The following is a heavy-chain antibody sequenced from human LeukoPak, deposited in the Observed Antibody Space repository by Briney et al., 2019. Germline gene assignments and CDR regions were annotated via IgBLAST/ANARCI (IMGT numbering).Heavy chain of an antibody. CDR2: ISWNSGSI. V-gene: IGHV3-9*03. J-gene: IGHJ4*02. CDR1: GFTFDDYA. D-gene: IGHD1-26*01. CDR3: AKGGSGSYYDYFDY. Sequence: GGSPRLSCAASGFTFDDYAMHWVRQAPGKGLEWVSGISWNSGSIGYADSVKGRFTISRDNAKNSLYLQMNSLRAEDMALYYCAKGGSGSYYDYFDYWGQGTLVTVSS.